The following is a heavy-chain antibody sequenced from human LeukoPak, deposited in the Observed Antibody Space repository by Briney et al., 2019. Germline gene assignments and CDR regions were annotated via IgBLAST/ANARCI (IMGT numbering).Heavy chain of an antibody. D-gene: IGHD6-19*01. CDR3: ARATVSGSGWYWFDP. CDR1: GFTFSTYI. Sequence: HPGGSLRLSCAASGFTFSTYIINWVRQAPGKGLEWVAVISNDGSNKYYADSVKGRFTISRDNSKNTLYLQMNSLRAEDTAVYYCARATVSGSGWYWFDPWGQGTLVTVSS. J-gene: IGHJ5*02. V-gene: IGHV3-30*04. CDR2: ISNDGSNK.